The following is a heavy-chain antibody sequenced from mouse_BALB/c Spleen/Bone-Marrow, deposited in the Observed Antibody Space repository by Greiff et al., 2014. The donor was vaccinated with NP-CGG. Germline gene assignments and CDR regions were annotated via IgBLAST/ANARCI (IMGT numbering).Heavy chain of an antibody. J-gene: IGHJ4*01. Sequence: VQLVESGAELVKPGASVKLSCKASGYTFTSYYMYWVKQRPGQGLEWIGEINPSNGGTNFNEKFKSKATLTVDKSSSTAHMQLSSLTSEDSAVYYCTLWCYAMDYWGQGTSVTVSS. CDR3: TLWCYAMDY. V-gene: IGHV1S81*02. CDR1: GYTFTSYY. D-gene: IGHD1-1*02. CDR2: INPSNGGT.